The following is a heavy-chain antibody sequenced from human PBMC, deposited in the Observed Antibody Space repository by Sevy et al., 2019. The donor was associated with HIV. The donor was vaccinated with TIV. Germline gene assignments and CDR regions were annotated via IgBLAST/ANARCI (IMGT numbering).Heavy chain of an antibody. CDR2: ISGSGGST. Sequence: AGSLRLSCAASGFTFSSYAMSWVRQAPGKGLEWVSSISGSGGSTYYADSLKGQFTISRDNSKNTLYLQVNSLRVEDTAVYYCAKNPGVGSYYYMDVWGKGTTVTVSS. V-gene: IGHV3-23*01. CDR1: GFTFSSYA. D-gene: IGHD1-26*01. J-gene: IGHJ6*03. CDR3: AKNPGVGSYYYMDV.